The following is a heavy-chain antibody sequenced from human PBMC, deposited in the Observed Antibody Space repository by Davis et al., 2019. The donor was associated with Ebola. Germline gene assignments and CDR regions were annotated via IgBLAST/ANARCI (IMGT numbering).Heavy chain of an antibody. CDR2: ISAYNGNT. D-gene: IGHD3-22*01. Sequence: ASVKVSCKASGYTFTSYGISWVRQAPGQGLEWMGWISAYNGNTNYAQKLQGRVTMNTDTSTSTAYMELRSLRSDDTAVYYCARAGSITMIVVPFDYWGQGTLVTVSS. V-gene: IGHV1-18*04. CDR1: GYTFTSYG. CDR3: ARAGSITMIVVPFDY. J-gene: IGHJ4*02.